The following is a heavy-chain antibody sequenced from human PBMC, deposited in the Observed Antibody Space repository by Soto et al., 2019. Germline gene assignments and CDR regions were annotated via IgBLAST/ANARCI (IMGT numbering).Heavy chain of an antibody. D-gene: IGHD4-17*01. CDR1: GGTFSSYA. CDR2: IIPIFGTA. V-gene: IGHV1-69*01. J-gene: IGHJ6*02. CDR3: SRTKHDYGGTAV. Sequence: QVQLVQSGAEVKKPGSSVKVSCKASGGTFSSYAISWVRQAPGQGLEWMGGIIPIFGTANYAQKFQGRVTITAEESTSTAYMELSSLRSEDTAVYYCSRTKHDYGGTAVCGQGTTVTVSS.